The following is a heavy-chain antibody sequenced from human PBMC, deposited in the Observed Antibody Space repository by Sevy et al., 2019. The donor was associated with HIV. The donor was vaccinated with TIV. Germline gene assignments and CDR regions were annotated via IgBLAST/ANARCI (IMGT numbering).Heavy chain of an antibody. CDR1: GFNFSVSA. J-gene: IGHJ4*02. CDR2: IRSKANNYAT. CDR3: TILLGVPFDY. D-gene: IGHD3-10*01. V-gene: IGHV3-73*01. Sequence: GGSLRLSCAVSGFNFSVSAMHWVRQASGKGLEWLGRIRSKANNYATAYSTSVKGRFTMSRDDSKSTAYLQMNSLKSEDTALYYCTILLGVPFDYWGQRALVTVSS.